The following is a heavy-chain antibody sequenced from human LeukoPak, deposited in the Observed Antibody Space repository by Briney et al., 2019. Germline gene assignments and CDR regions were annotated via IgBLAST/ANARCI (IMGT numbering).Heavy chain of an antibody. CDR2: ISYDGSNK. D-gene: IGHD3-9*01. V-gene: IGHV3-30*18. CDR1: GFTFSSYG. J-gene: IGHJ5*02. Sequence: GGSLRLSCAASGFTFSSYGMHWVRQAPGKGLEWVAVISYDGSNKYYADSVKGRFTISRDNSKNTLYLQMNSLRAEDTAVYYCAKDRFGNYVILTGPLGSWGQGTLVTVSS. CDR3: AKDRFGNYVILTGPLGS.